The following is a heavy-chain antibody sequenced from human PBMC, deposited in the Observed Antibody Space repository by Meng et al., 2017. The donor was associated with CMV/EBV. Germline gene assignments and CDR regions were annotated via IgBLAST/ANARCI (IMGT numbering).Heavy chain of an antibody. D-gene: IGHD3-9*01. V-gene: IGHV1-2*02. CDR2: INPNSGGT. J-gene: IGHJ4*02. CDR1: GYTFTGYY. CDR3: ARNAFGNDILSYFDY. Sequence: ASVKVSCKASGYTFTGYYMHWVRQAPGQGLEWMGWINPNSGGTNYAQKLQGRVTMTTDTSTSTAYMEPRSLRSDDTAVYYCARNAFGNDILSYFDYWGQGTLVTVSS.